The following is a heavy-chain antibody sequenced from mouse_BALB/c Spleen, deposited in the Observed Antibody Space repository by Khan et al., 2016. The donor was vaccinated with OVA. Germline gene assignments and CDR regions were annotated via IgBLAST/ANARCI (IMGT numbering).Heavy chain of an antibody. Sequence: QVQLKQSGAELARPGASVKMSCKASGYTFTSYTIHWIKKRPGKGLEWIGYINPSNGYTNYNQKFKDKATLTTDKSSTTAYLQLSSLTSDDSAVYNGVRDGAYHRNDGWFAYWGQGTLVTVSA. CDR3: VRDGAYHRNDGWFAY. J-gene: IGHJ3*01. D-gene: IGHD2-14*01. CDR1: GYTFTSYT. CDR2: INPSNGYT. V-gene: IGHV1-4*01.